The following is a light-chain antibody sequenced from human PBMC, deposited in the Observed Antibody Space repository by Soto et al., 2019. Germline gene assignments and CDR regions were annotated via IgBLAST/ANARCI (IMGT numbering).Light chain of an antibody. CDR3: QQYNNWHPIT. Sequence: EILLTQSPGTLSLSPGERETLPCRASQSVSSNLAWYQQKPGQAPRLLIYGASTRANGIPARFSGSGSGTEFTLTISSLQSEDFAFYYCQQYNNWHPITFGQGTRLEIK. V-gene: IGKV3-15*01. CDR2: GAS. J-gene: IGKJ5*01. CDR1: QSVSSN.